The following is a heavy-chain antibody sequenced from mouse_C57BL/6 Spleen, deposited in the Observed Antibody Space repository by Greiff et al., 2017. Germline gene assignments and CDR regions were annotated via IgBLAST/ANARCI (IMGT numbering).Heavy chain of an antibody. CDR2: IDPEDGDT. V-gene: IGHV14-1*01. CDR1: GFNIKDYY. D-gene: IGHD1-1*01. CDR3: TTDYYGSSYGFDY. Sequence: VQLQQSGAELVRPGASVKLSCTASGFNIKDYYMHWVKQRPEQGLEWIGRIDPEDGDTEYAPKFQGKATMTADTSSNTAYLQLSSLTSEDTAVYYCTTDYYGSSYGFDYWGQGTTLTVSS. J-gene: IGHJ2*01.